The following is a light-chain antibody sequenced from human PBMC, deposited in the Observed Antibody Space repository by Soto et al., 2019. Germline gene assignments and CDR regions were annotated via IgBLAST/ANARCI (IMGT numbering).Light chain of an antibody. J-gene: IGKJ1*01. Sequence: DIQMTQSPSTLSASAGDRVTITCRASQSISSWLAWYQQKPGKAPKLLIYQASSLQSGVPSRFSGSGFGTEFTLTISSLQPDDFAAYYCQRSNSYPWTFGQGTKVDIK. CDR1: QSISSW. V-gene: IGKV1-5*03. CDR3: QRSNSYPWT. CDR2: QAS.